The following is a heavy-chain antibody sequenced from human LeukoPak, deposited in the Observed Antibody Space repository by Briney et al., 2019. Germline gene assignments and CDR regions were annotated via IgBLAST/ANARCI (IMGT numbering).Heavy chain of an antibody. CDR2: TYYRSKWYN. CDR3: ARGSSYYDSSGYPFDC. D-gene: IGHD3-22*01. J-gene: IGHJ4*02. CDR1: GDSVSSNSAA. V-gene: IGHV6-1*01. Sequence: SQTLSLTCAISGDSVSSNSAAWNWIRQSPSRGLEWLGRTYYRSKWYNDYAVSVKSRITINPDTSKNQFSLQLNSVTPEDTAVYYCARGSSYYDSSGYPFDCWGQGTLVTVSS.